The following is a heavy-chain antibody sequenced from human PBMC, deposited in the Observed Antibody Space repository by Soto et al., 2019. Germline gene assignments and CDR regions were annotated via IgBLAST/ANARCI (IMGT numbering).Heavy chain of an antibody. CDR1: GFTFRDYY. CDR2: ISGISTYT. V-gene: IGHV3-11*06. Sequence: VHLVESGGALVKPGGSLRLSCAASGFTFRDYYLSWIRQAPGKGLEYLSYISGISTYTTYADSVRGRFTISRDNAKNSLFLQTNNRAADDTAVYYCARSRYGDYLDNWGQGALVTVSS. CDR3: ARSRYGDYLDN. D-gene: IGHD4-17*01. J-gene: IGHJ4*02.